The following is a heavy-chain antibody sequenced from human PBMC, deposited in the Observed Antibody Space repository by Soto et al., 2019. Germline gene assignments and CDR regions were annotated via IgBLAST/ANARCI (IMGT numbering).Heavy chain of an antibody. CDR1: GGTFSSYA. CDR3: ARDCGGDCLNHVADAFDI. CDR2: IIPIFGTA. Sequence: SVKVSCKASGGTFSSYAISWVRQAPGQGLEWMGGIIPIFGTANYAQKFQGRVTITADESTSTAYMELSSLRSEDTAVYYCARDCGGDCLNHVADAFDIWGQGTMVNVSS. V-gene: IGHV1-69*13. D-gene: IGHD2-21*02. J-gene: IGHJ3*02.